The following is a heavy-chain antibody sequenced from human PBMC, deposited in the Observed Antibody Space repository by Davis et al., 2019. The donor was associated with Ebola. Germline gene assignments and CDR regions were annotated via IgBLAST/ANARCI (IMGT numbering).Heavy chain of an antibody. Sequence: SGPTLVKPTQTLTLTCTFSGFSLSTSGMCVNWVRQPPGKALEWLALVDWDDDKYYTTSLKTRLTISRETSKNQVVLTMTNVDAVDTATNFCARMHRFYDSAGYADYYFDYWGQGTLVTVSS. D-gene: IGHD3-22*01. J-gene: IGHJ4*02. CDR1: GFSLSTSGMC. CDR2: VDWDDDK. V-gene: IGHV2-70*20. CDR3: ARMHRFYDSAGYADYYFDY.